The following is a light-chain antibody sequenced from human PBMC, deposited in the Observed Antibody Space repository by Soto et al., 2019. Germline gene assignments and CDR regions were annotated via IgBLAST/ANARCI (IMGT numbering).Light chain of an antibody. CDR2: DVN. CDR1: SNDIGSYDL. CDR3: YAYGTSNTLA. V-gene: IGLV2-23*02. Sequence: QSALTQPASVSGSPGQSITISCTGTSNDIGSYDLVSWYQQHPGKAPKLIIYDVNKRPSGVSNRFSGSKSGNTASLTISGLQAGDEADYWCYAYGTSNTLAFGGGTKLTVL. J-gene: IGLJ2*01.